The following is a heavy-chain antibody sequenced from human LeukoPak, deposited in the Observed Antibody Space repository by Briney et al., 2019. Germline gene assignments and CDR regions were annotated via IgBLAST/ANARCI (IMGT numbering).Heavy chain of an antibody. V-gene: IGHV5-10-1*01. CDR3: ARSPSYYYDSSGYYYAPFGY. Sequence: GESLQISCKGSGYSFTSYWISWVRQMPGKGLEWMGRIDPSDSYTNYSPSFQGHVTISADKSISTAYLQWSSLKASDTAMYYCARSPSYYYDSSGYYYAPFGYWGQGTLVTVSS. CDR1: GYSFTSYW. J-gene: IGHJ4*02. D-gene: IGHD3-22*01. CDR2: IDPSDSYT.